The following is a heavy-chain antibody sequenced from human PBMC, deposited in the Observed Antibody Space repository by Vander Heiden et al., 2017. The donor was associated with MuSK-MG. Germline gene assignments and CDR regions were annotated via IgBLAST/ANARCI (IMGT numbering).Heavy chain of an antibody. D-gene: IGHD3-16*01. CDR2: ISSSSSTI. CDR1: GFTFSSYS. Sequence: EVQLVESGGGLVQPGGALRLSCAASGFTFSSYSMNWVRQAPGKGLEWVSYISSSSSTIYYADAVKGRFTISRDNAKNSLYLQMNRMRAEDTAVYYFARERWGPRGAFDIWGQGTMVTVSS. CDR3: ARERWGPRGAFDI. J-gene: IGHJ3*02. V-gene: IGHV3-48*01.